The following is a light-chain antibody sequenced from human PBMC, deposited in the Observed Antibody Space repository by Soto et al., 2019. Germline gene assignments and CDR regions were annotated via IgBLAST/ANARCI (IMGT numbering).Light chain of an antibody. Sequence: QSALAQPASVSGSPGQSITISCTGTSSDVGAYNYVSWYQQQSGKAPKLMIHEVSNRPSGVSNRFSGSKSGNTVSLTISGLQAEDEADYYCSSYTTSRAYVFGIGTKVTVL. CDR2: EVS. V-gene: IGLV2-14*01. CDR3: SSYTTSRAYV. CDR1: SSDVGAYNY. J-gene: IGLJ1*01.